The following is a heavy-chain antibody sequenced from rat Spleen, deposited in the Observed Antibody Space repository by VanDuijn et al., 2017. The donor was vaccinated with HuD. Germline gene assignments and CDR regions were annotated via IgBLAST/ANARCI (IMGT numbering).Heavy chain of an antibody. D-gene: IGHD1-11*01. J-gene: IGHJ2*01. CDR1: GFTFSNYG. CDR2: INPSGGST. Sequence: EVQLVESGGGLVQPGRSLKLSCAASGFTFSNYGMHWIRQAPTKGLEWVASINPSGGSTYYRDSVKGRFTISRDNAKSTLYLQMDSLRSEDTATYYCATAPYLTTEGSRDYWGQGVMVTVSS. CDR3: ATAPYLTTEGSRDY. V-gene: IGHV5-19*01.